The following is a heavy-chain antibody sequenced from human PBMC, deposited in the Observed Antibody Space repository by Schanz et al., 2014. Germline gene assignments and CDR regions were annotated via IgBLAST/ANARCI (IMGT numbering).Heavy chain of an antibody. V-gene: IGHV3-7*01. CDR2: INQAASVQ. Sequence: EVQLLESGGALEQPGGSLRLSCAASGITFSDYAMSWVRQAPGKGLEWVAAINQAASVQYYVDSVKGRFTISRDDAKNSHYLQMNSLRVEDTAVFYCVKIGYTHWSLDDWGQGILVTVSS. J-gene: IGHJ4*02. CDR3: VKIGYTHWSLDD. D-gene: IGHD6-13*01. CDR1: GITFSDYA.